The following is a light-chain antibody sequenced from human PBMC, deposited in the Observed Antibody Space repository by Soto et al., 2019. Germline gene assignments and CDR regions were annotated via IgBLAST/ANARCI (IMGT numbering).Light chain of an antibody. V-gene: IGKV1-13*02. J-gene: IGKJ5*01. CDR2: DVS. Sequence: AIQLTESPSSLSASVGDRVTITCRASQDIRAALAWYQQKPGKAPKILIYDVSILESGVPSRFSGSSSGTDFTLTISSLQPVDFATYYCQQFNSYPITFGQGTRLEIK. CDR3: QQFNSYPIT. CDR1: QDIRAA.